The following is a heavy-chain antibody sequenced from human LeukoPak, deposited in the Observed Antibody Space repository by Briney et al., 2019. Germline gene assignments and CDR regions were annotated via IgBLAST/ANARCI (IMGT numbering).Heavy chain of an antibody. V-gene: IGHV3-23*01. CDR2: ISDGAGGRT. CDR3: AKEDVDTSFDY. CDR1: GLTFSNYA. D-gene: IGHD5-18*01. Sequence: GGSLRLSCAASGLTFSNYAMNWVRQAPGKGLEWVSAISDGAGGRTYYTDSVKGRFTISRDNSKNTLYLQLNSLRAEDTAVYYCAKEDVDTSFDYWGQGTLVTVSS. J-gene: IGHJ4*02.